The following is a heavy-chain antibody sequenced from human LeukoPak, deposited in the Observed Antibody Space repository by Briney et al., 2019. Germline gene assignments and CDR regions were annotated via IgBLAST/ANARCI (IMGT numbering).Heavy chain of an antibody. J-gene: IGHJ4*02. V-gene: IGHV3-23*01. CDR1: GFTFSSYA. Sequence: GGSLRLSCAASGFTFSSYAMSWVRQAPGKGLEWVSAISGSGGSTYYADSVKGRFTISRDNSKNTLYLQMNSLGAEDTAVYYCAKDERGDGSGSYTFFDCWGQGTLVTVSS. CDR3: AKDERGDGSGSYTFFDC. CDR2: ISGSGGST. D-gene: IGHD3-10*01.